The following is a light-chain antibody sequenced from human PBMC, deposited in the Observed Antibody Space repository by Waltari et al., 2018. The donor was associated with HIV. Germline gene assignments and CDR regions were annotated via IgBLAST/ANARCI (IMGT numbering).Light chain of an antibody. V-gene: IGLV2-8*01. CDR2: DAT. CDR1: ISDVVGYNC. J-gene: IGLJ3*02. Sequence: QSARTQPPSASGSPGHSVTISFSGTISDVVGYNCISWYQQYRGKANQLMRYDATMRRSGVPDRFSVSKSDNTDSLTVSVLQDEDEADYYCRAYAGSNNRVLVGGTKLTVL. CDR3: RAYAGSNNRV.